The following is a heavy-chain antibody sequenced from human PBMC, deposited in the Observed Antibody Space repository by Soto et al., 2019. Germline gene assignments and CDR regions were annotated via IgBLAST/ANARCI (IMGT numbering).Heavy chain of an antibody. J-gene: IGHJ4*02. Sequence: GGSLRLSCAASGFTFSSYGMHWVRQAPGKGLEWVAVISYDGSNKYYADSVKGRFTISRDNSKNTLYLQMNSLRAEDTAVYYCAKILTGYPSYFDYWGQGTLVTVSS. CDR2: ISYDGSNK. CDR3: AKILTGYPSYFDY. D-gene: IGHD6-13*01. CDR1: GFTFSSYG. V-gene: IGHV3-30*18.